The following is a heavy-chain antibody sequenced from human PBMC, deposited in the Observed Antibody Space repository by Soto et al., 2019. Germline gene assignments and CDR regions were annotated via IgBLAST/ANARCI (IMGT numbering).Heavy chain of an antibody. Sequence: QVQLVQSGAEVKKPGASVKVSCKASGYTFITYGISWVRQAPGQGLEWMGRISAYNGNTYYAQKIQGRLTMTTDTATSTADKELRSLRSDDAAVYYWARGGVYGGAFDYWGQGTLVTVSS. D-gene: IGHD4-17*01. J-gene: IGHJ4*02. CDR2: ISAYNGNT. CDR3: ARGGVYGGAFDY. V-gene: IGHV1-18*01. CDR1: GYTFITYG.